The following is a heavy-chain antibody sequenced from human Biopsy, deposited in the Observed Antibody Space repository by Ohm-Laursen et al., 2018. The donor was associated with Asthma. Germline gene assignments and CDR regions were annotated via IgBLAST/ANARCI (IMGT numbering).Heavy chain of an antibody. V-gene: IGHV1-69*13. Sequence: SVTPFCKSLGGTFNTYVIGWVGQAPGQGLEWMGGINSVFGTTTYPQKFQDRVTITADDSTSTVYMELSSLRSEDTAVYYCARKAGSCISRTCYSLDYWGQGTLVTVSS. CDR3: ARKAGSCISRTCYSLDY. CDR1: GGTFNTYV. J-gene: IGHJ4*02. CDR2: INSVFGTT. D-gene: IGHD2-2*01.